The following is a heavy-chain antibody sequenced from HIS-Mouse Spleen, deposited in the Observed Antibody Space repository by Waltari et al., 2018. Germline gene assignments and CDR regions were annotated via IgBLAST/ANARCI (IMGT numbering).Heavy chain of an antibody. Sequence: QVQLQESGPGLVKPSETLSLTCTVSGYSISSGYYWGWIRQPPGKGLEGIGSSYHSRSTYYHPSLTSRVTISVDTSQTQFALKLSSVTAADTAVYYCARDCNDSSSWSRWFDYWGQGTLVTVSS. D-gene: IGHD6-13*01. CDR2: SYHSRST. CDR1: GYSISSGYY. J-gene: IGHJ4*02. V-gene: IGHV4-38-2*02. CDR3: ARDCNDSSSWSRWFDY.